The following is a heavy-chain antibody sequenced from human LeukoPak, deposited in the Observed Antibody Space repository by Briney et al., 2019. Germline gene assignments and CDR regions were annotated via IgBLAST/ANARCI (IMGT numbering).Heavy chain of an antibody. CDR1: GGSISSGSYY. D-gene: IGHD5-18*01. V-gene: IGHV4-61*02. CDR3: ARTGYSYGYWWFDP. J-gene: IGHJ5*02. Sequence: SETLSLTCTVSGGSISSGSYYWGWIRQPAGKGLEWIVRIYTSGSTNYNPSLKSRVTISVDTSKNQFSLKLSSVTAADTAVYYCARTGYSYGYWWFDPWGQGTLVTVSS. CDR2: IYTSGST.